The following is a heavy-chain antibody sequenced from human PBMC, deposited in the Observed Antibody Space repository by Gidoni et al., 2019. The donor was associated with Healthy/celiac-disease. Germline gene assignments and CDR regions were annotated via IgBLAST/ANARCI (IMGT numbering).Heavy chain of an antibody. D-gene: IGHD4-17*01. CDR3: AKEGNYGDYFDY. V-gene: IGHV3-30*18. Sequence: QVQLVESGGGVVQPGRSLRLSCAASGFTFSSYGMHWVRQAPGKGLEWVAVISYDGSNKYYADSVKGRFTISRDNSKNTLYLQMNSLRAEDTAVYYCAKEGNYGDYFDYWGQGTLVTVSS. J-gene: IGHJ4*02. CDR1: GFTFSSYG. CDR2: ISYDGSNK.